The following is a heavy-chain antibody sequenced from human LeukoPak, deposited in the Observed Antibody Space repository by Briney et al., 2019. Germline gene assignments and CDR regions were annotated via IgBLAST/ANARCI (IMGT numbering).Heavy chain of an antibody. CDR3: ARDPWGVDSSGYYFDY. CDR1: GFTFSSYG. CDR2: ISGSGGST. J-gene: IGHJ4*02. Sequence: GSLRLSCAASGFTFSSYGMSWVRQAPGKGLEWVSAISGSGGSTYYADSVKGRFTISRDNSRNTLYLQMNTLRAEDTAVYYCARDPWGVDSSGYYFDYWGQGTLVTVSS. V-gene: IGHV3-23*01. D-gene: IGHD3-22*01.